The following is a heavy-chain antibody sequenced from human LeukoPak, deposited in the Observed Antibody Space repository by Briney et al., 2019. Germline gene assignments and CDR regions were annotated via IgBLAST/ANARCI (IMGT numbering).Heavy chain of an antibody. J-gene: IGHJ2*01. CDR3: ARRPYYGDYGYFDL. Sequence: SETLSLTCTVSGGSISSSSYYWGWIRQPPGKGREWIGSIYYSGSTYYNPSLKSRVTISVDTSKNQFPLKLSSVTAADTAVYYCARRPYYGDYGYFDLWGRGTLVTVSS. CDR2: IYYSGST. D-gene: IGHD4-17*01. V-gene: IGHV4-39*01. CDR1: GGSISSSSYY.